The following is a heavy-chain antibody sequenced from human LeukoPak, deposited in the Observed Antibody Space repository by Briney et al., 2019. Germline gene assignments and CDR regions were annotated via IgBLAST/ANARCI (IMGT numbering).Heavy chain of an antibody. CDR2: INPNSGGT. J-gene: IGHJ3*02. D-gene: IGHD1-26*01. CDR3: ARVYSGSPGHAFDI. Sequence: ASVKVSCKASGYTFTGYYMHWLRQAPGQGLEWMGWINPNSGGTNYAQKFQGRVTMTRDTSISTAYMELSRLRSDDTAVYYCARVYSGSPGHAFDIWGQGTMVTVSS. CDR1: GYTFTGYY. V-gene: IGHV1-2*02.